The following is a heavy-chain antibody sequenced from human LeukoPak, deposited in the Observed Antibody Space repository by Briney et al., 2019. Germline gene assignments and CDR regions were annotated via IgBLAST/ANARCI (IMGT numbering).Heavy chain of an antibody. J-gene: IGHJ4*02. CDR3: AKGSSWHDFDY. CDR1: GFTSDDYG. Sequence: GGSLRLSCAASGFTSDDYGMSWVRQAPGKGLEWVSGINWNGGSTGYADSVKGRFTISRDNAKNSLYLQMNSLRAEDTALYYCAKGSSWHDFDYWGQGTLVTVSS. D-gene: IGHD6-13*01. CDR2: INWNGGST. V-gene: IGHV3-20*04.